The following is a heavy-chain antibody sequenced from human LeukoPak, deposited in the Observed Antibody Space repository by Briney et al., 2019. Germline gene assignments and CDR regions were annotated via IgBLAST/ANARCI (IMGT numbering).Heavy chain of an antibody. CDR3: ARGWGGYCSGGSCYFRNNWFDP. D-gene: IGHD2-15*01. J-gene: IGHJ5*02. Sequence: PGRSLRLSCAASGFTFSSYAMHWVRQAPGKGLEWVAVISYDGSNKYYADSVKGRFTISRDNSKNTLYLQMNSLRAEDTAVYYCARGWGGYCSGGSCYFRNNWFDPWGQGTLVTVSS. CDR2: ISYDGSNK. V-gene: IGHV3-30-3*01. CDR1: GFTFSSYA.